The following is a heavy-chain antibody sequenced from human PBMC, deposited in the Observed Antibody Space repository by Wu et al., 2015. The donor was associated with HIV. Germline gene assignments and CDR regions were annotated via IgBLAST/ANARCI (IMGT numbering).Heavy chain of an antibody. CDR2: INPNSGGT. CDR1: GYTFASYG. V-gene: IGHV1-2*02. J-gene: IGHJ3*02. D-gene: IGHD1-26*01. Sequence: VQLVQSGGEVKKPGASVKVSCKASGYTFASYGISWVRQSAGQGLEWMGWINPNSGGTNYAQKFQGRVTMTRDTSIGTAYMXLSRLRSDDTAVYYCARSGGWERRAFDIWGQGTMVTVSS. CDR3: ARSGGWERRAFDI.